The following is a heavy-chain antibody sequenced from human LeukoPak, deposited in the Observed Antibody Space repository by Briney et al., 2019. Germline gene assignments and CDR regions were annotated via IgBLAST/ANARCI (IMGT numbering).Heavy chain of an antibody. J-gene: IGHJ4*02. V-gene: IGHV4-4*07. CDR3: ARSGTYQYSSSYDC. CDR1: GVSISEYY. CDR2: IYITGST. D-gene: IGHD6-13*01. Sequence: SETLSLTCSVSGVSISEYYWTWFRQPAGKGLEWIGRIYITGSTNYNPSLKSRVTMSVDTSKNQLSLKLTSLTAADTAVYYCARSGTYQYSSSYDCWGQGTLVTVSS.